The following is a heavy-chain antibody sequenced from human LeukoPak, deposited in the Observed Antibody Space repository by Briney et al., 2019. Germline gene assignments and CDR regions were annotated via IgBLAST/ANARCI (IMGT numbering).Heavy chain of an antibody. CDR2: IWYDGSNK. CDR3: ARENYEYSSSSGQVYYYYYYMDA. V-gene: IGHV3-33*01. Sequence: QTGGSLRLSCAASGFTFSSYGMHWVRQAPGKGLEWVAVIWYDGSNKYYADSVKGRFTISRDNSKNTLYLQMNSLRAEDTAVYYCARENYEYSSSSGQVYYYYYYMDAWGKGTTVTVSS. J-gene: IGHJ6*03. D-gene: IGHD6-6*01. CDR1: GFTFSSYG.